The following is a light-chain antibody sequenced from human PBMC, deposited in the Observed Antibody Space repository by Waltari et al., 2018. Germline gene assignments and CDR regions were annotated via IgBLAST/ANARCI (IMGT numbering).Light chain of an antibody. V-gene: IGKV3-20*01. CDR2: AAS. Sequence: DIVLTQSPGTLSLSPGETATLSCRASQSVSSNYLAWYQQKPGQAPSLLIYAASSRATGVQDRISGSGSGTDFTLTLSRLEPEDFAVYYCQQHGTSPYTFGQGTKLQIK. J-gene: IGKJ2*01. CDR1: QSVSSNY. CDR3: QQHGTSPYT.